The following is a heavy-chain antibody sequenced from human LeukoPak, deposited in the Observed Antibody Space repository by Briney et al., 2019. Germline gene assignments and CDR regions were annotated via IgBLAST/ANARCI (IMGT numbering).Heavy chain of an antibody. V-gene: IGHV1-8*01. CDR2: MNPNSGNT. CDR3: ARVLRYFDWTHDY. Sequence: ASVKVSCKASGYTFTSYDINWVRQATGQGLEWMGWMNPNSGNTGYAQKFQGRVTMTRNTSISTAYMELSSLRSEDTAVYYCARVLRYFDWTHDYWGQGTLVTVSS. CDR1: GYTFTSYD. D-gene: IGHD3-9*01. J-gene: IGHJ4*02.